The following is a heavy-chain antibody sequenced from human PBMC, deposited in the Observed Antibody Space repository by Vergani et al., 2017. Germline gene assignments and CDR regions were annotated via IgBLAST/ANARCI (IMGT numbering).Heavy chain of an antibody. D-gene: IGHD3-22*01. J-gene: IGHJ3*02. V-gene: IGHV3-23*01. CDR2: IKNTGDST. Sequence: EVQLLQSEGAVVQPGGSLRLSCVASGFTFSSHAMSWVRQGHGQGLEWVSSIKNTGDSTHYADSVKGRFTISRDNSKNTLYLQMNSLRVEDTAVYYCTRHPGITMIKVVGAFDIWGQGTMVTVSS. CDR3: TRHPGITMIKVVGAFDI. CDR1: GFTFSSHA.